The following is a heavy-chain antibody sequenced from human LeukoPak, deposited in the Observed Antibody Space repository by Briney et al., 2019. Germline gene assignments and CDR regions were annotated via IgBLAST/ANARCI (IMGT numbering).Heavy chain of an antibody. CDR3: ARRGYGDYDAWRRVAFDI. Sequence: PGGSLRLSCAASGFTFSSYWMSWVRQAPGKGLEWVANIKQDGSEKYYVDSVKGRFTISRDNAKNSLYLQMNSLRAEDTAVYYCARRGYGDYDAWRRVAFDIWGQGTMVTVSS. CDR1: GFTFSSYW. D-gene: IGHD4-17*01. CDR2: IKQDGSEK. J-gene: IGHJ3*02. V-gene: IGHV3-7*01.